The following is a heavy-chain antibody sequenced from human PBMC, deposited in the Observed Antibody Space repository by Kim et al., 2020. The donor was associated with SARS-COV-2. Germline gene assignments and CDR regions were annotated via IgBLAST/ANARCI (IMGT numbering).Heavy chain of an antibody. V-gene: IGHV4-30-2*05. CDR3: ARGPPIGGGDCYSH. D-gene: IGHD2-21*02. Sequence: NPSLTSRVTISIDTSKNQFSLKLSSVPAADTAVYYCARGPPIGGGDCYSHWGQGTLVTVSS. J-gene: IGHJ4*02.